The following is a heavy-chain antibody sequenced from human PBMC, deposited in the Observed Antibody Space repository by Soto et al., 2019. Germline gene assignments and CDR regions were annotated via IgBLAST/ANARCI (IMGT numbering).Heavy chain of an antibody. CDR3: ARGIGGEHRYSADS. D-gene: IGHD3-16*01. Sequence: SETLSLTCTVSGGSITSGDHYWCWIRQPPGKGLEWIGYILYSGNTYYNPSLKSRLTISVDTSKNQFSLRLSSVTAADTAIYYCARGIGGEHRYSADSWGQGTMVTVYS. CDR2: ILYSGNT. CDR1: GGSITSGDHY. J-gene: IGHJ5*02. V-gene: IGHV4-30-4*01.